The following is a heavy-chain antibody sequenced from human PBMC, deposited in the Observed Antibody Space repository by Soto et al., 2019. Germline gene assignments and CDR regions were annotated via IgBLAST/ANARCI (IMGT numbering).Heavy chain of an antibody. CDR1: GGSISSSNW. V-gene: IGHV4-4*02. Sequence: SETLSLTCAVSGGSISSSNWWSWVRQPPGKGLEWIGEIYHSGSTNYNPSLKSRVTISVDKSKNQFSLKLSSVTAADTAVYYCARVGYCSSTSCYYFDYWGQGTLVTISS. CDR3: ARVGYCSSTSCYYFDY. CDR2: IYHSGST. D-gene: IGHD2-2*01. J-gene: IGHJ4*02.